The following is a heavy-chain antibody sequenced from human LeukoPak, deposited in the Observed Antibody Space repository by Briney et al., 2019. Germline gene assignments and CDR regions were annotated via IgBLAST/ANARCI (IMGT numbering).Heavy chain of an antibody. Sequence: SGPTLVKPTQTLTLTCTFSGFSLSTSGVGVGWIRQPPGKALEWLALIYWDDDKRYSPSLKSRLTITKDTSKNQVVLTMTNMDPVDTATYHCAHSEYYDSSSAFDYWGQGTLVTVSS. CDR1: GFSLSTSGVG. D-gene: IGHD3-22*01. CDR3: AHSEYYDSSSAFDY. V-gene: IGHV2-5*02. J-gene: IGHJ4*02. CDR2: IYWDDDK.